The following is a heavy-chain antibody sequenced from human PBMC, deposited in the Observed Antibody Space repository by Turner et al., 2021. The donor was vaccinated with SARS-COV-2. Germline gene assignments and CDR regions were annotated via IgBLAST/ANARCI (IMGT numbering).Heavy chain of an antibody. CDR3: ASEQDSSGFVGMDV. Sequence: EVQLVESVGDLVQPGWSLRLSCSASGFTVSSNYMSWVRQAPGKGLEWVSIIYSGGRTYYADSVKGRFTISRDNSKNTLYLQMNSLRAEDTAVYYCASEQDSSGFVGMDVWGQGTTVTVSS. CDR2: IYSGGRT. V-gene: IGHV3-66*01. D-gene: IGHD3-22*01. CDR1: GFTVSSNY. J-gene: IGHJ6*02.